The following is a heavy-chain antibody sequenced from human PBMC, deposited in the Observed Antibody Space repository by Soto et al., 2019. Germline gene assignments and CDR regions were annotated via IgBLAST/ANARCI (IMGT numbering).Heavy chain of an antibody. D-gene: IGHD5-12*01. CDR1: GFSFSSYS. CDR3: ARDFPLGYSGYDSSYGMDV. Sequence: GGSLRLSCAASGFSFSSYSMNWVRQAPGKGLEWVSSISSSSSYIYYADSVKGRFTISRDNAKNSLYLQMTSLRAEDTAVYYCARDFPLGYSGYDSSYGMDVWGQGTTVTVSS. CDR2: ISSSSSYI. V-gene: IGHV3-21*01. J-gene: IGHJ6*02.